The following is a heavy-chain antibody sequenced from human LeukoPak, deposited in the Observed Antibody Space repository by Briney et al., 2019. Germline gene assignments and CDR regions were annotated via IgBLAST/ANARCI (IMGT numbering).Heavy chain of an antibody. CDR1: GFTVSSYA. CDR3: AKVDFSTVTTGFDY. J-gene: IGHJ4*02. CDR2: ISGSGGST. Sequence: GGSLRLSCAASGFTVSSYAMSWVRQAPGKGLEWVSAISGSGGSTYYADSVKGRFTISRDNSKNTLYLQMNSLRAEDTAVYYCAKVDFSTVTTGFDYWGQGTLVTVSS. D-gene: IGHD4-17*01. V-gene: IGHV3-23*01.